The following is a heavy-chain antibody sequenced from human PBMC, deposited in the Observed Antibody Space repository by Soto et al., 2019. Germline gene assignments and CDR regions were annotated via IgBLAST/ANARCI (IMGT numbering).Heavy chain of an antibody. D-gene: IGHD5-12*01. CDR2: ISSSSSYI. CDR1: GFTFSSYS. J-gene: IGHJ5*02. Sequence: EVQLVESGGGLVKPGGSLRLSCAASGFTFSSYSMNWVRQAPGKGLEWVSSISSSSSYIYYADSVKGRFTISRDNAKNSLYLQMNSLRAEDTAVYYCESHSGYDSSNWFDPWGQRTLVTVSS. V-gene: IGHV3-21*01. CDR3: ESHSGYDSSNWFDP.